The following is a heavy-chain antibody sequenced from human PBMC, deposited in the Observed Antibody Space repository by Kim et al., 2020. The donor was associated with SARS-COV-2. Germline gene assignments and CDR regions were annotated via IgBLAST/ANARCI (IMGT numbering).Heavy chain of an antibody. D-gene: IGHD2-21*01. J-gene: IGHJ4*02. V-gene: IGHV3-7*01. CDR1: GFTFNSHW. CDR3: ARGGYSNFDF. Sequence: GGSLRLSCTASGFTFNSHWMSWVRQAPGKGLEWVANTKYDGSTKIYVESMKGRFTISRDNAKNALYLQMNSLRVEDTAVYYCARGGYSNFDFWGQGTLVTVSS. CDR2: TKYDGSTK.